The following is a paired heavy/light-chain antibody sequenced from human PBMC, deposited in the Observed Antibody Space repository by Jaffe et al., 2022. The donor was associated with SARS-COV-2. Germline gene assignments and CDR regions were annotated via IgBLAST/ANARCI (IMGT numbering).Light chain of an antibody. Sequence: DAVLAQSPLSLPVTLGQPASFSCRSSQSLVHGDGNIYLNWFQQRPGQSPRRLIYKVSNRDSGVPDRFSASGSGTDFTLTISRVEADDVGIYYCMQATHWPYTFGRGTKLEIK. CDR1: QSLVHGDGNIY. CDR2: KVS. CDR3: MQATHWPYT. J-gene: IGKJ2*01. V-gene: IGKV2-30*02.
Heavy chain of an antibody. CDR1: GFTLKDYA. J-gene: IGHJ4*02. CDR3: TKDVSPGGLDY. CDR2: IYWDGKT. Sequence: EVQLVESGGGLIQPGGSLTLSCKGSGFTLKDYAMHWVRQGPGKGLEWVSGIYWDGKTGYADSVKGRFTTSRDNAKNSLYLEMNSLRVEDTAFYYCTKDVSPGGLDYWGQGTLVTVSS. V-gene: IGHV3-9*01. D-gene: IGHD3-16*01.